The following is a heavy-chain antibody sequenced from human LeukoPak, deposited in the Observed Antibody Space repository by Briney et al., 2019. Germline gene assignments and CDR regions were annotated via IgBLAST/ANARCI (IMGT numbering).Heavy chain of an antibody. D-gene: IGHD5-18*01. CDR3: ARRARGYSYGYYFDY. V-gene: IGHV4-59*08. Sequence: PSETLSLTCTVSGGSISSYYWSWIRQPPGKGLEWIGYIYYSGSTNYNPSLKSRVTISVDTPKNQFSLKLSSVTAADTAVYYCARRARGYSYGYYFDYWGQGTLVTVSS. CDR1: GGSISSYY. J-gene: IGHJ4*02. CDR2: IYYSGST.